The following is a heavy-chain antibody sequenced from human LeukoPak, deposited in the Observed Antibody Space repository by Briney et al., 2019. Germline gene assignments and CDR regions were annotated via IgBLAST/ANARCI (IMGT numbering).Heavy chain of an antibody. J-gene: IGHJ6*03. CDR1: GFTFSSYA. V-gene: IGHV3-23*01. Sequence: GGSLRLSCAASGFTFSSYAMSWVRQAPGKGLEWISAISGSGGSTYYADSVKGRFTISRDNSKNTLYLQMNSLRAEDTAVYYCAKVPTFYYYYMDVWGKGTTVTVSS. D-gene: IGHD3-16*01. CDR3: AKVPTFYYYYMDV. CDR2: ISGSGGST.